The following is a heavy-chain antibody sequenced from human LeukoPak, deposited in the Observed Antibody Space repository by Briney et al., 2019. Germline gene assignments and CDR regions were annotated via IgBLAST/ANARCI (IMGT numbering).Heavy chain of an antibody. D-gene: IGHD6-19*01. J-gene: IGHJ5*01. Sequence: GGSLRLSCAASGFTFSSYSMNWVRQAPGKGLEWVSSISSSNSYIYNADSVKGRFTISRDNAKNSLYLQMNSLRAEDTAVYYCARDQGLLVVAGRFGCWGQGTLVTVSS. CDR2: ISSSNSYI. V-gene: IGHV3-21*01. CDR3: ARDQGLLVVAGRFGC. CDR1: GFTFSSYS.